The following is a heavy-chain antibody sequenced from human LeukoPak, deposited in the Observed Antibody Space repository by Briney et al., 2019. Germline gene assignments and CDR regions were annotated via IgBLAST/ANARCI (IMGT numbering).Heavy chain of an antibody. V-gene: IGHV4-4*07. CDR1: GGSISSYY. Sequence: PSETLSLTCTVSGGSISSYYWSWIRQPAGKGLEWIGRIYTSGSTNYNPSLKSRVTMSVDTSKNQFSLKLSSVTAADTAVYYCARGSSLTIFGVDYFDYWGQGTLVTRSS. J-gene: IGHJ4*02. D-gene: IGHD3-3*01. CDR3: ARGSSLTIFGVDYFDY. CDR2: IYTSGST.